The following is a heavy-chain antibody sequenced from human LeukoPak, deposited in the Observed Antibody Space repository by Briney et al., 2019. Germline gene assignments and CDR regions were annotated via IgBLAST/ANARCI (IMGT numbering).Heavy chain of an antibody. CDR3: ARGEKPYDY. CDR2: INAYNGNI. D-gene: IGHD1-26*01. Sequence: ASVKVSCKTSGYTFTYYVISWVRQAPGQGLEWMGWINAYNGNINDAQKFQGRVTMTTDTSTSTAYMELRSLRSDDTAVYYCARGEKPYDYWGQGTLVSVSS. J-gene: IGHJ4*02. V-gene: IGHV1-18*01. CDR1: GYTFTYYV.